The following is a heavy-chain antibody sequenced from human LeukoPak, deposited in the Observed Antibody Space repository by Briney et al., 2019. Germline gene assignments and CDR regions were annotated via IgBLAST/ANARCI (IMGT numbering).Heavy chain of an antibody. CDR1: GFTFGSYA. CDR3: ARDSPESWFDP. V-gene: IGHV3-30-3*01. D-gene: IGHD1-14*01. Sequence: GRSRRLSCVASGFTFGSYAMHWVRQAPGKGLEWVAVISYEGSNKYYADSVKGRFTISRDNSKNTLYLQMNRLRAEDTAVYYCARDSPESWFDPWGQGTLVTVSS. CDR2: ISYEGSNK. J-gene: IGHJ5*02.